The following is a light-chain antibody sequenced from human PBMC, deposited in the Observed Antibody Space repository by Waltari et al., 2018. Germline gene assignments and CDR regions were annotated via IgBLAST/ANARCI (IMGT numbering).Light chain of an antibody. CDR2: EFN. J-gene: IGLJ3*02. Sequence: QSALTQPASVSGSPEQSITIPCTGTSNDIGTYKFVSWYQQHPGKAPKLIIYEFNQRPSGISNRFSGSKSGNTAALTISGLQTEDEADYFCCSYVTGDTWVFGGGTKVAVL. CDR1: SNDIGTYKF. V-gene: IGLV2-23*02. CDR3: CSYVTGDTWV.